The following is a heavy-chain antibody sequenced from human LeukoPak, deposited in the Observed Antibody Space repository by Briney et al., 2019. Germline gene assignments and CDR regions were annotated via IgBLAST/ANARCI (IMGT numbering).Heavy chain of an antibody. D-gene: IGHD6-13*01. J-gene: IGHJ5*02. CDR2: IRYDGSNK. CDR3: ARAGAAAAGSNWFDP. CDR1: GFTFSSYD. V-gene: IGHV3-30*02. Sequence: GGSLRLSCAASGFTFSSYDMHWVRQAPGKGLEWGAFIRYDGSNKYYADSVKGRFTISRDNAKNSLYLQMNSLRAEDTAVYYCARAGAAAAGSNWFDPWGQGTLVTVSS.